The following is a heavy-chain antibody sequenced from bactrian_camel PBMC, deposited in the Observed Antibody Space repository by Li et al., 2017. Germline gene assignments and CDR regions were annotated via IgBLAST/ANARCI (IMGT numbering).Heavy chain of an antibody. D-gene: IGHD5*01. J-gene: IGHJ4*01. CDR1: GGSFGATD. Sequence: HVQLVESGGGSVQDGGSLRLSCTISGGSFGATDMGWYRQAPGNECDLVSSLTWDGTTYYDDSVKGRFTISKDSAGNILYLQMNSLKPEDTAMYYCAVTFGLCTLRPAAYKHWGQGTQVTVS. CDR2: LTWDGTT. CDR3: AVTFGLCTLRPAAYKH. V-gene: IGHV3S53*01.